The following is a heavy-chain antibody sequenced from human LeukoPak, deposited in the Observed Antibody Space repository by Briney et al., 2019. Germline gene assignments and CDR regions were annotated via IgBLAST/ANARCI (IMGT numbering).Heavy chain of an antibody. CDR3: ARDQGGD. D-gene: IGHD3-10*01. Sequence: SETPSPTRPVSCFSISSGFSWGWVRQPPGKGLEWIGSIYHSGSTYYNPSLKSRVTISVDTSKNQFSLKLSSVTAADTAVYYCARDQGGDWGQGTLVTVSS. V-gene: IGHV4-38-2*02. CDR1: CFSISSGFS. J-gene: IGHJ4*02. CDR2: IYHSGST.